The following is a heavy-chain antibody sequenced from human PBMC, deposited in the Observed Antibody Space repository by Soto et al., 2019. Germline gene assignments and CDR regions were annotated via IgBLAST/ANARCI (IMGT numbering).Heavy chain of an antibody. Sequence: GASVKVSCKASGYTFTSYGISWVRQAPGQGLEWMGWISAYNGNTNYAQKLQGRVTMTTDTSTSTAYMELRSLRSDDTAVYYCARDRDYDFWSGLGAFDIWGQGTMVTVSS. CDR2: ISAYNGNT. CDR1: GYTFTSYG. D-gene: IGHD3-3*01. J-gene: IGHJ3*02. CDR3: ARDRDYDFWSGLGAFDI. V-gene: IGHV1-18*01.